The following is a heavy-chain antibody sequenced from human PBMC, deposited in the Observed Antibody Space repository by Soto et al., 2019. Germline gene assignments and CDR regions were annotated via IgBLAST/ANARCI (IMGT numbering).Heavy chain of an antibody. CDR3: ARDGARIVVVPAAITGTTYGMDV. CDR2: IIPILGIA. D-gene: IGHD2-2*01. CDR1: GGTFSSYT. Sequence: ASVKVSCKASGGTFSSYTISWVRQAPGQGLEWMGRIIPILGIANYAQKFQGRVTITADKSTSTAYMELSSLRSEDTAVYYCARDGARIVVVPAAITGTTYGMDVWGQGTTVTVSS. J-gene: IGHJ6*02. V-gene: IGHV1-69*04.